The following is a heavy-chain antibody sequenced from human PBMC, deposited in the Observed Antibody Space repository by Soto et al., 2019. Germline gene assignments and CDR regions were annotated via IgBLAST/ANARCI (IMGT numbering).Heavy chain of an antibody. CDR3: AKDSEQLVSDY. CDR2: ISRSGGST. Sequence: PWGALIVSCASSGFTFSIYAMSWVRQAPGKGLEWVSAISRSGGSTYYADSVKGRFTISIDNSKNTLYLQMNSLRAEDTAVYYCAKDSEQLVSDYWGHGTLVTVSS. J-gene: IGHJ4*01. D-gene: IGHD6-6*01. V-gene: IGHV3-23*01. CDR1: GFTFSIYA.